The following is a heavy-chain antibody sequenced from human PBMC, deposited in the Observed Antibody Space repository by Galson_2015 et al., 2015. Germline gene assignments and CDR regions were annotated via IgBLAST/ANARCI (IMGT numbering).Heavy chain of an antibody. V-gene: IGHV4-39*01. Sequence: SETLSLTCTVSGGSISDKYYWGWVRQPPGKGLEWIASFHSSGTTYYNPSLKSRVTIYVDTSKNQFSLKLISVTAADTAVFYCASLGFGNARDYWGQGTLITVSS. CDR1: GGSISDKYY. CDR2: FHSSGTT. D-gene: IGHD1-26*01. J-gene: IGHJ4*02. CDR3: ASLGFGNARDY.